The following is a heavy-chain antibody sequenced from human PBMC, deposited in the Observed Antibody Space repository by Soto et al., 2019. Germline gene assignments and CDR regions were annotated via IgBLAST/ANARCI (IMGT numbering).Heavy chain of an antibody. D-gene: IGHD3-3*01. V-gene: IGHV3-23*01. J-gene: IGHJ4*02. Sequence: GGSLRLSCAASGFTFSGYAMSWVRQAPGKGLEWVSAISGSGGSTYYADSVKGRFTISRDNSKNTLYLQMNSLRAEDTAVYYCAKLTIFGVVTPDFDYWGQGTLVTVSS. CDR2: ISGSGGST. CDR3: AKLTIFGVVTPDFDY. CDR1: GFTFSGYA.